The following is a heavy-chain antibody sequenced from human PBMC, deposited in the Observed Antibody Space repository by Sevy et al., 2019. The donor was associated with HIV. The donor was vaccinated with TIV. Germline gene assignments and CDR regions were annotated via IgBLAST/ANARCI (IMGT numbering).Heavy chain of an antibody. J-gene: IGHJ4*02. CDR3: ARDSDYSSSVDY. CDR2: IKQDGSEK. D-gene: IGHD6-6*01. CDR1: GFTFSSYW. Sequence: GGSLRLSCAASGFTFSSYWMSWVRQAQGKGLEWVANIKQDGSEKYYVDSVKGRFTISTDNANNSLYLQMNSLRAEDTAVYYCARDSDYSSSVDYWGQGTLVTVSS. V-gene: IGHV3-7*01.